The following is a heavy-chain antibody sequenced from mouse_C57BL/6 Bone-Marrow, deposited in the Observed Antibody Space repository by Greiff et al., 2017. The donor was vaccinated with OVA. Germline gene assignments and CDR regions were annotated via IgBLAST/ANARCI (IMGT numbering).Heavy chain of an antibody. V-gene: IGHV5-16*01. CDR2: INYDGSST. Sequence: EVKVVESEGGLVQPGSSMKLSCTASGFTFSDYYMAWVRQVPEKGLEWVANINYDGSSTYYLDSLKSRFIISRDNAKNILYLQMSSLKSEDTATYYCAREDYYGSSYPADWGQGTLVTVSA. CDR3: AREDYYGSSYPAD. D-gene: IGHD1-1*01. J-gene: IGHJ3*01. CDR1: GFTFSDYY.